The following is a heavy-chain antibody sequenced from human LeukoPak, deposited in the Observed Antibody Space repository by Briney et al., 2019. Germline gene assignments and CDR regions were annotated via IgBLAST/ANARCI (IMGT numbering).Heavy chain of an antibody. Sequence: GESLKISCKGSGYSFTSYWIGWVRQMPGKGLEWMGIIYPGDSNTRYSPSFQGQVTISADKSISTAYLQWSSLKASDTAMYYCARHSAGYCSGGSCYPQLWGQGTLVTVSS. CDR3: ARHSAGYCSGGSCYPQL. CDR1: GYSFTSYW. CDR2: IYPGDSNT. D-gene: IGHD2-15*01. V-gene: IGHV5-51*01. J-gene: IGHJ4*02.